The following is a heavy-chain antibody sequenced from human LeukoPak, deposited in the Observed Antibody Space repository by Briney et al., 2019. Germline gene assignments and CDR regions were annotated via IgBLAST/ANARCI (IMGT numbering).Heavy chain of an antibody. V-gene: IGHV4-61*02. CDR2: VYTSGST. D-gene: IGHD3-9*01. Sequence: PSETLSLTCTVFGGSISSDNYSWSWIRQPAGKGLEWIGRVYTSGSTNYNPSLKSRVTISVDTSKKQFSLKLSSVTAADTAVYYCARAVGFFDWFPLFDSWGKGPLVPVSS. CDR3: ARAVGFFDWFPLFDS. CDR1: GGSISSDNYS. J-gene: IGHJ4*02.